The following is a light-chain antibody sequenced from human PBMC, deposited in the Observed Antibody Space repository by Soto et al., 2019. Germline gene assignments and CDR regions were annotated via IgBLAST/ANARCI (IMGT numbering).Light chain of an antibody. V-gene: IGLV2-11*01. J-gene: IGLJ1*01. CDR2: DVS. CDR3: CSYAGGYV. CDR1: SRDVGGYNY. Sequence: QSVLTQPRSVSGSPGQSVTISCTGTSRDVGGYNYVSWYQHHPGKAPKLMIYDVSKRPSGVPDRFSGSKSGNTASLTISGLQAEDEADYYCCSYAGGYVFGTGTKVTVL.